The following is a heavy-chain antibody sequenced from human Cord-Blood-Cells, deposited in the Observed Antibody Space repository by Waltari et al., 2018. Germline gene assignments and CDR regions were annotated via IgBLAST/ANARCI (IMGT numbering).Heavy chain of an antibody. D-gene: IGHD3-10*01. CDR1: GFTFSSYA. CDR2: ISGSGGST. Sequence: EVQLLESGGGLVQPGGSLRLSCAASGFTFSSYAMSWVRQAPGKGLEWVSAISGSGGSTYYADSVKGRFTISRDNSKNTLYLQMNSLRAEDTAVYYCASNYGSGSYYYYYYYMDVWGKGTTVTVSS. V-gene: IGHV3-23*01. J-gene: IGHJ6*03. CDR3: ASNYGSGSYYYYYYYMDV.